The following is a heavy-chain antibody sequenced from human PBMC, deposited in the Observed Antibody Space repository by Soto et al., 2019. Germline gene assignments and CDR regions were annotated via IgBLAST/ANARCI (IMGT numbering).Heavy chain of an antibody. CDR1: GYTFTSYA. CDR2: INAGNGNT. D-gene: IGHD4-17*01. V-gene: IGHV1-3*01. J-gene: IGHJ3*02. CDR3: ACTFGGSLTTVTTDAFDI. Sequence: ASVKVSCKASGYTFTSYAMHWVRQAPGQRLEWMGWINAGNGNTKYSQKFQGRVTITRDTSASTAYMELSSLRSEDTAVYYCACTFGGSLTTVTTDAFDIWGQGTMVTVSS.